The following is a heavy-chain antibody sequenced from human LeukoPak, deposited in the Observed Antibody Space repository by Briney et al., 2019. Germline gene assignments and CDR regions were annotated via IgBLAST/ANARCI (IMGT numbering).Heavy chain of an antibody. D-gene: IGHD3-10*01. V-gene: IGHV3-66*01. CDR3: ASVSYGSGRYYNLLLDY. CDR2: IYSGGST. J-gene: IGHJ4*02. CDR1: GLTVSTNY. Sequence: GGSLRLSCAVSGLTVSTNYMTWVRQAPGKGLEWVSVIYSGGSTYYADSVKGRFTISRDNAKNSLYLQMNSLRAEDTAVYYCASVSYGSGRYYNLLLDYWGQGTLVTVSS.